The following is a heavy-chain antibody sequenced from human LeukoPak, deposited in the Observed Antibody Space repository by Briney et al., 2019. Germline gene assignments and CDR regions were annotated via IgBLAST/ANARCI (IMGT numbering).Heavy chain of an antibody. Sequence: PGGSLRLSCAASGFTVSSNYMSWVRQAPGKGLEWVSVIYSGGSTYYADSVKGRFTISRDNSKNTLYLQMNSLRAADTAVYYCARVALDVFDIWGQGTMVSVSS. J-gene: IGHJ3*02. CDR1: GFTVSSNY. CDR3: ARVALDVFDI. CDR2: IYSGGST. V-gene: IGHV3-53*01.